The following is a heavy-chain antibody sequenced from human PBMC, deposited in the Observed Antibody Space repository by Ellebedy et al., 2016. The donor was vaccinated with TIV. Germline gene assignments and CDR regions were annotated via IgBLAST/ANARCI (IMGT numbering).Heavy chain of an antibody. V-gene: IGHV1-3*01. D-gene: IGHD1-26*01. J-gene: IGHJ4*02. Sequence: AASVKVSCKASGYTFTSYAMHCFRQAPGQRLEWMGWINAGNGNTKYSQKFQGRVTMTTDTSTSTAYMELRSLRSDDTAVYYCARDPGESGSNDPSDYWGQGTLVTVSS. CDR2: INAGNGNT. CDR1: GYTFTSYA. CDR3: ARDPGESGSNDPSDY.